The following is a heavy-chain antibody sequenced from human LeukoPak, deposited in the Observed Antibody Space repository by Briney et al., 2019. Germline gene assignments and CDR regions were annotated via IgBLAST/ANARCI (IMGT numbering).Heavy chain of an antibody. CDR2: INHSGST. V-gene: IGHV4-34*01. D-gene: IGHD3-22*01. CDR1: GGSFSGYY. J-gene: IGHJ4*02. Sequence: SETLSLTCAVYGGSFSGYYWSWIRQPPGKGLEWIGEINHSGSTNYNPSLKSRVTISVDTSKNQFSLKLSSVTAADTAVYYCARANYYDSSGYSRRGQGTLVTVSS. CDR3: ARANYYDSSGYSR.